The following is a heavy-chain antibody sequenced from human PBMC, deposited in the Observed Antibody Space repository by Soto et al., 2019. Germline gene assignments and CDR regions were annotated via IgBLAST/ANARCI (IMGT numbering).Heavy chain of an antibody. V-gene: IGHV4-31*03. Sequence: SETLSLTCTVSGGAISSGGYYWSWIRQHPGKGLEWIGYIYYSGSTYYNPSLKSRVTISVDTSKNQFSLKLSSVTAADTAVYYCARDPRSSGNYGMDVWGQGTTVTVSS. D-gene: IGHD6-6*01. CDR1: GGAISSGGYY. J-gene: IGHJ6*02. CDR3: ARDPRSSGNYGMDV. CDR2: IYYSGST.